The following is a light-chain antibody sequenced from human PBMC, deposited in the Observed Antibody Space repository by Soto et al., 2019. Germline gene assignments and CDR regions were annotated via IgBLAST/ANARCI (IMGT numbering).Light chain of an antibody. J-gene: IGKJ4*01. Sequence: EIVLTQSPATLSVSPGERVALSCRASQSISRNLAWYQQKPGQAPRLLLYGASTRATGIPARFSGSGSGTEFTLPISSLQSEDFAVYYCQQYNNWPFTFGGGTKVDI. CDR1: QSISRN. CDR3: QQYNNWPFT. CDR2: GAS. V-gene: IGKV3-15*01.